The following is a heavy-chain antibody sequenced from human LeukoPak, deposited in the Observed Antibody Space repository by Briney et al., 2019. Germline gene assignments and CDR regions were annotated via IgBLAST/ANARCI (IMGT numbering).Heavy chain of an antibody. Sequence: PGRSLRLSCAASGFTFSSYAMHWVRQAPGKGLEWVAVISYDGSNKYYADSVKGRFTISRDNSKNTLYLQMNSLRAEDTAVYYCARDEEGIAAAGTYYYGMDVWGQGTTVTVSS. V-gene: IGHV3-30-3*01. CDR3: ARDEEGIAAAGTYYYGMDV. D-gene: IGHD6-13*01. CDR2: ISYDGSNK. J-gene: IGHJ6*02. CDR1: GFTFSSYA.